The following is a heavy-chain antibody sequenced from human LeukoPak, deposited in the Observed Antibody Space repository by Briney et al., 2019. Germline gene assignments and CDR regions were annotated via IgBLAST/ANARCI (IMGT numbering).Heavy chain of an antibody. J-gene: IGHJ5*02. Sequence: ASVKVSCTASGYTFTGYYMHWVRQAPGQGLEWMGWINPNSGGTNYAQKFQGRVTMTRDTSISTAYMELSRLRSDDTAVYYCARWDIVSSWFDPWGQGTLVTVSS. V-gene: IGHV1-2*02. CDR3: ARWDIVSSWFDP. D-gene: IGHD2-15*01. CDR2: INPNSGGT. CDR1: GYTFTGYY.